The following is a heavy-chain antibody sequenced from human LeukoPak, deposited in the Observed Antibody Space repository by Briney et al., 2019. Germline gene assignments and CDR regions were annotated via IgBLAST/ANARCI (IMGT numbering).Heavy chain of an antibody. Sequence: PGGSLRLSCAASGFTFDDYGMSWVRQAPGKGLEWVSGINWNGGSTGYADSVKGRFTISRDNAKNSLYLQMNSLRAEDTALYYCARDYYYDSSGYYYALYYYYYMDVWGKGTTVTVSS. CDR3: ARDYYYDSSGYYYALYYYYYMDV. D-gene: IGHD3-22*01. CDR2: INWNGGST. V-gene: IGHV3-20*04. CDR1: GFTFDDYG. J-gene: IGHJ6*03.